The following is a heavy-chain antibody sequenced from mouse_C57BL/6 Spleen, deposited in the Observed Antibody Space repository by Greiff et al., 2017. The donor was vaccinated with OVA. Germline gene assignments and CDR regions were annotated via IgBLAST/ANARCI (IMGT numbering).Heavy chain of an antibody. CDR3: ARYYDGFFDY. V-gene: IGHV1-82*01. CDR1: GYAFSSSW. Sequence: QVQLKQSGPELVKPGASVKISCKASGYAFSSSWMNCLQQRPGKGLELIGRIYPGDGDTNYNGKFKGKATLTADKSSSTAYMQLSSLTSEDSAVYFCARYYDGFFDYWGQGTTLTVSS. CDR2: IYPGDGDT. D-gene: IGHD1-1*01. J-gene: IGHJ2*01.